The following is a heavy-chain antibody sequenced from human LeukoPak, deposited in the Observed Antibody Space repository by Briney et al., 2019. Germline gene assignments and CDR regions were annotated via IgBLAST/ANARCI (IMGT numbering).Heavy chain of an antibody. Sequence: GGSLRLSCAASGFMFSTNQMNWVRQAPGKGLEWVASISTSSNYRYYADSVQGRFTISRDNAEKSLYLQMDSLRAEDTAVYYCAREIEAFDLWGQGTMVTVSS. J-gene: IGHJ3*01. V-gene: IGHV3-21*01. CDR2: ISTSSNYR. CDR1: GFMFSTNQ. CDR3: AREIEAFDL.